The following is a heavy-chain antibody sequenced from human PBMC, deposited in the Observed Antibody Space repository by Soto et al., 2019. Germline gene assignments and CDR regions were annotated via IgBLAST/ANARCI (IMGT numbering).Heavy chain of an antibody. D-gene: IGHD3-22*01. CDR2: IHYSGNT. CDR1: SGSISSSSYY. CDR3: ATGPTVKYFDS. Sequence: QLQLQESGPGLVKPSETLSLTCTVSSGSISSSSYYWGWIRQPPGKGLEWIGSIHYSGNTYSSPYLKSRVTLSVDTSKNHFSLKLRSVTAADTAVYYCATGPTVKYFDSWGQGTLVTVSS. J-gene: IGHJ4*02. V-gene: IGHV4-39*02.